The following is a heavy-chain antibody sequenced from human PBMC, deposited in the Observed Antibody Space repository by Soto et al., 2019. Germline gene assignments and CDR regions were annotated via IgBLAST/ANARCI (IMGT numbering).Heavy chain of an antibody. CDR2: IIPLFGTA. Sequence: QMQLEQSGGEVKQPGSSVRVSCKTSGGTFSTYAINWVRQAPGQGLEWMGAIIPLFGTADYSQKFQGRVTITADESTSTAYMELSSLRFDATAVYFCARPKGTYSSGYYYFDFWGQGTLVTVSS. V-gene: IGHV1-69*01. J-gene: IGHJ4*02. D-gene: IGHD6-19*01. CDR3: ARPKGTYSSGYYYFDF. CDR1: GGTFSTYA.